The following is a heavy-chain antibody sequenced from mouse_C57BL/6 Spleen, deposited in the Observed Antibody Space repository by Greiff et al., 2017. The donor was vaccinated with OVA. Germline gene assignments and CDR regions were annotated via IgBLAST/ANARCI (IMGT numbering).Heavy chain of an antibody. J-gene: IGHJ2*01. CDR3: ARWDGNYGFFDY. CDR2: IDPSDSET. V-gene: IGHV1-52*01. CDR1: GYTFTSSW. D-gene: IGHD2-1*01. Sequence: QVQLQQPGAELVRPGSSVKLSCQASGYTFTSSWMHWVKQRPIQGLEWIGNIDPSDSETHYNQKFKDKATLTVDKSSSTAYMQLSSLTSEDSAVYYCARWDGNYGFFDYWGQGTTLTVSS.